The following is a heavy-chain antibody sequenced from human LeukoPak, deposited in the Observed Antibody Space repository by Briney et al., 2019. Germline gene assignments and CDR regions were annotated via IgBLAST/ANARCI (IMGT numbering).Heavy chain of an antibody. V-gene: IGHV3-74*01. CDR1: GFTFSNAW. Sequence: GGSLRLSCAASGFTFSNAWMSWVRQAPGKGLVWVSRIRTDGLETSYADSVKGRFTVSRDNAENTMYLQMNSLRAEDTAVYYCARVMSGYYVVLDIWGQGTMVTASS. J-gene: IGHJ3*02. CDR3: ARVMSGYYVVLDI. CDR2: IRTDGLET. D-gene: IGHD3-3*01.